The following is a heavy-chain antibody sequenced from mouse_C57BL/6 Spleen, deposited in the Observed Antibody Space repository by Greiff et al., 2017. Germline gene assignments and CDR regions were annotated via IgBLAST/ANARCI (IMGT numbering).Heavy chain of an antibody. Sequence: QVQLQQPGAELVKPGASVKLSCKASGYTFTSYWMHWVKQRPGQGLEWIGNIYPSDSETHYNQKFKDKATLTVDKSSSTAYMQLSSLTSEDSAVYYCARVLYDGYYSYYAMDYWGQGTSVTVSS. CDR3: ARVLYDGYYSYYAMDY. CDR2: IYPSDSET. D-gene: IGHD2-3*01. V-gene: IGHV1-61*01. J-gene: IGHJ4*01. CDR1: GYTFTSYW.